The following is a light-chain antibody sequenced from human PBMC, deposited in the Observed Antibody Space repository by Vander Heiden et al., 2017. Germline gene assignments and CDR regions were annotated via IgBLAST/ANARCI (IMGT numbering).Light chain of an antibody. Sequence: SALTQPASVSGSPGQSITISFTGTSSDVGSYNLVSWYQQHPGKAPKLMIYEGSKRPSGVSNRFSGSKSGNTASLTISGLQAEDEADYYCCSYAGSSTLGVFGGGTKLTVL. CDR2: EGS. CDR1: SSDVGSYNL. J-gene: IGLJ3*02. CDR3: CSYAGSSTLGV. V-gene: IGLV2-23*01.